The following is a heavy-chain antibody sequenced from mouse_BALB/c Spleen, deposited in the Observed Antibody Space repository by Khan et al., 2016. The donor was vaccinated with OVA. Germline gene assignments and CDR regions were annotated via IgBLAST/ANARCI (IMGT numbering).Heavy chain of an antibody. CDR1: GYKFTSYV. D-gene: IGHD1-1*01. V-gene: IGHV1S136*01. Sequence: VQLQQSGPELVKPGDSVKMSCKASGYKFTSYVMHWVKQKPGQGLEWIGYINPYNDGTKYNEKFKGKATLTSDKSSSTAYMELSSLTSEDSAVYYCSRAEEYYDSRVDYDAMNYWGQGTSVTVSS. J-gene: IGHJ4*01. CDR2: INPYNDGT. CDR3: SRAEEYYDSRVDYDAMNY.